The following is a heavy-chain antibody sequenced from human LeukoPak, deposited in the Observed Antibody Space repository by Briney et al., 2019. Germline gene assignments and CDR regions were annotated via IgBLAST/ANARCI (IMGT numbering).Heavy chain of an antibody. CDR2: IYPGDSDT. V-gene: IGHV5-51*01. J-gene: IGHJ6*03. Sequence: GESLKISCKGSGYSFTSYWIGWVRQMPGKGLEWMGIIYPGDSDTRYSPSFQGQVTISADESISTAYLQWSSLKASDTAMYYCARLDSGSYSYYYYYMDVWGKGTTVTVSS. CDR3: ARLDSGSYSYYYYYMDV. CDR1: GYSFTSYW. D-gene: IGHD1-26*01.